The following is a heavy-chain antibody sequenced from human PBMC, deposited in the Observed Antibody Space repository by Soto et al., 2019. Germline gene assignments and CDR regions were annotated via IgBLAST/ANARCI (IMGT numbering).Heavy chain of an antibody. CDR3: ARGDSSSWFYYYYYGMDV. Sequence: CLRNSGAASKIIFSSDAMHFIHKAPGKGLEWVAVISYDGNKKNYTHSVKGRFTISRVNSKNTLYLLMNSLRAEDTAVYYCARGDSSSWFYYYYYGMDVWGQGTTVTVSS. CDR1: KIIFSSDA. V-gene: IGHV3-30-3*01. CDR2: ISYDGNKK. D-gene: IGHD6-13*01. J-gene: IGHJ6*02.